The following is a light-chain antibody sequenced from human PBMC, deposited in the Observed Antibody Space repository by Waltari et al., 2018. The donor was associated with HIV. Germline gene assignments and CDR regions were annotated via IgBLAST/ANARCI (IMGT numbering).Light chain of an antibody. CDR1: QAISHNY. Sequence: IVLTQSPDTLSLSPGEKATLSCRSSQAISHNYLAWYQQTPGQAPRLLISGASGRAADIPDRFSGSGSGADFTLTISRLEAADSAVYHCQQYATSPRTFGQGTRLEIK. J-gene: IGKJ2*01. CDR2: GAS. CDR3: QQYATSPRT. V-gene: IGKV3-20*01.